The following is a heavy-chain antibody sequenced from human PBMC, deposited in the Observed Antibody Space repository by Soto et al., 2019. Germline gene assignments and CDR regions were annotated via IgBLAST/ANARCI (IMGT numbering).Heavy chain of an antibody. Sequence: EVQLLESGGGLVQPGGSLRLSCAASGFTFSSYAMSWVRQAPGKGLEWVSAISGSGGSTYYADSVKGRFTISRDNSKNTLYLQMNSLRAEDTAVYYCAKDPKLLRFLEWLSYYFDYWGQGTLVTVSS. CDR1: GFTFSSYA. J-gene: IGHJ4*02. CDR3: AKDPKLLRFLEWLSYYFDY. CDR2: ISGSGGST. V-gene: IGHV3-23*01. D-gene: IGHD3-3*01.